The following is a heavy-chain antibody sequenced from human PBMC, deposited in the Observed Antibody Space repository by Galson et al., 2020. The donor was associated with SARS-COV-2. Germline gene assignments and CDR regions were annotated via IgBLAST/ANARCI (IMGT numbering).Heavy chain of an antibody. Sequence: ASETLSLTCIVSGGSISSSSYYWGWIRQPPGKGLEWIGSIYYGGGSTHYNPSLKSQVTISVDTSKNQFSMKLTSVTAADTAVYYCARQNRIMGNYHGPFDIWGQGTMVTVSS. V-gene: IGHV4-39*01. J-gene: IGHJ3*02. CDR1: GGSISSSSYY. D-gene: IGHD1-26*01. CDR3: ARQNRIMGNYHGPFDI. CDR2: IYYGGGST.